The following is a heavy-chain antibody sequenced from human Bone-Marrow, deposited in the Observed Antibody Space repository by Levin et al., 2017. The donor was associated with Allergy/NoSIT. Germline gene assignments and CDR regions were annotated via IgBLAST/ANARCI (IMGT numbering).Heavy chain of an antibody. CDR2: ISGDSSDL. CDR1: GFTFSDYS. Sequence: PEASVKVSCIVSGFTFSDYSIYWVRQAPGKGLEWISSISGDSSDLYYADSVKGRFTISRDNAKNSLNLQVSSLRAEDTAVYHCVRGIIGDVRVAHKEAFDVWGQGTMVTVSS. V-gene: IGHV3-21*01. D-gene: IGHD2/OR15-2a*01. J-gene: IGHJ3*01. CDR3: VRGIIGDVRVAHKEAFDV.